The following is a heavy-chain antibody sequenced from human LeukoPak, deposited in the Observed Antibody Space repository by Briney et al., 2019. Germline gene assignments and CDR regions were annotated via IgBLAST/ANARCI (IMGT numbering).Heavy chain of an antibody. D-gene: IGHD1-26*01. CDR3: ARAQRQGIVDH. CDR1: GFTFSMYD. Sequence: PGESLRLSCAASGFTFSMYDVHWVRQARGKGLEWVSAIGTAGDTYYAGSVKGRFTISRENAKNSLYLQMNTLKPEDTALYYCARAQRQGIVDHWGQGTLVTVSS. V-gene: IGHV3-13*01. J-gene: IGHJ4*02. CDR2: IGTAGDT.